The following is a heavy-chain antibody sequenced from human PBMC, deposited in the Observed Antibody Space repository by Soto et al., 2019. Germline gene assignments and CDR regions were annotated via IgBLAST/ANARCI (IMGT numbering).Heavy chain of an antibody. CDR1: GFTLSDYE. J-gene: IGHJ6*02. V-gene: IGHV3-48*03. D-gene: IGHD1-26*01. Sequence: GGSLRLSCSASGFTLSDYELHWVRQAPGKGLEWVSYISTRGSSIYYADSVKGRFTISRDNAKNSLYLEVNRLRPEDTGVYYCARVRAGAANGYYGMDVWGQGTTVTVSS. CDR2: ISTRGSSI. CDR3: ARVRAGAANGYYGMDV.